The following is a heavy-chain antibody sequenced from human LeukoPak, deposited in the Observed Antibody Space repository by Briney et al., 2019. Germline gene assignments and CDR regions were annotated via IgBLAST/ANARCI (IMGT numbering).Heavy chain of an antibody. V-gene: IGHV1-2*02. D-gene: IGHD3-3*01. J-gene: IGHJ3*02. CDR1: GYTFTSYD. Sequence: ASVKVSCKASGYTFTSYDINWVRQATGQGLEWMGWINPNSGGTNYAQKFQGRVTMTRDTSISTAYMELSRLRSDDTAVYYCARGTIFGVVTYAFDIWGQGTMVTVSS. CDR3: ARGTIFGVVTYAFDI. CDR2: INPNSGGT.